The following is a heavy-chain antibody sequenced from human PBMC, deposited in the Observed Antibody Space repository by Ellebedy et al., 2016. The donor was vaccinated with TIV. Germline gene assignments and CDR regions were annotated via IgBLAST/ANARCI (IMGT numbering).Heavy chain of an antibody. V-gene: IGHV3-23*01. CDR1: GFTLTTSA. CDR2: IIASGDTT. CDR3: ARSRDYHDCVVPPTARYWYFDL. J-gene: IGHJ2*01. Sequence: PGGSLRLSCAASGFTLTTSAMSWVRQAPGKGLECVSTIIASGDTTYYADSVKGRFAISRDDSKNTLHLQMSSLRAEDTATYYCARSRDYHDCVVPPTARYWYFDLWGRGTLVTVSP. D-gene: IGHD3-22*01.